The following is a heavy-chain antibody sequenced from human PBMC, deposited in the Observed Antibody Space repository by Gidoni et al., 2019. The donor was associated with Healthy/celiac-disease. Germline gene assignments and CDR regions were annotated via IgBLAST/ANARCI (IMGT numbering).Heavy chain of an antibody. CDR1: GYIFTSYY. V-gene: IGHV1-46*03. CDR2: INPSGGST. Sequence: QLQLVQSRAEATKTGASVKVSCKASGYIFTSYYMHCVRHAPGQGLALMGIINPSGGSTSYAQKCQGMVTMTRDTSTSTVYMELRSLRSEDTAVYYCARGGEVRSNYEPIRYFDWLLYYLDYWGQGTLVTVSS. J-gene: IGHJ4*02. CDR3: ARGGEVRSNYEPIRYFDWLLYYLDY. D-gene: IGHD3-9*01.